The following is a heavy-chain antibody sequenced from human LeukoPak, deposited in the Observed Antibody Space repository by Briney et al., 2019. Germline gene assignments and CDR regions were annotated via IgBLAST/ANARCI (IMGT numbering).Heavy chain of an antibody. CDR3: ARHGRYCSSTSCYTY. J-gene: IGHJ4*02. V-gene: IGHV3-48*01. CDR1: GFTFSSYS. Sequence: GGSLRLSCAASGFTFSSYSMNWVRQAPGKGLEWVSYISSSSTIYYADSVKGRFTISRDNAKNSLYLQMNSLRAEDTAAYYCARHGRYCSSTSCYTYWGQGTLVTVSS. CDR2: ISSSSTI. D-gene: IGHD2-2*02.